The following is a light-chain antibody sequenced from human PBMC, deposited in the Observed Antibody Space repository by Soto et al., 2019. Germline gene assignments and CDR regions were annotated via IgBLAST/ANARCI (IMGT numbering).Light chain of an antibody. CDR2: DVT. V-gene: IGLV2-14*01. J-gene: IGLJ1*01. Sequence: QSVLTQPASVSGSPGQSITISCTGTSTDVGGYKYVSWYQQHPVKAPKLMIYDVTSRPSGISNRFSGSKTGNTAFLIISGLQAEDEADYYCISYTSSDTYVFGTGTKLTVL. CDR3: ISYTSSDTYV. CDR1: STDVGGYKY.